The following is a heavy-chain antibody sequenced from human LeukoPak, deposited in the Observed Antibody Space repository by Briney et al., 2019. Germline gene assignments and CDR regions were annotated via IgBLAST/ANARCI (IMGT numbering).Heavy chain of an antibody. CDR2: ISGSGGST. D-gene: IGHD6-19*01. Sequence: GSLRLSCAASGFTFSSYAMSWVRQAPGKGLEWVSAISGSGGSTYYADSVKGRFTISRDNSKNTLYLQMNSLRAEDTAVYYCAKWGTQWPIFDYWGQGTLVTVSS. CDR3: AKWGTQWPIFDY. J-gene: IGHJ4*02. CDR1: GFTFSSYA. V-gene: IGHV3-23*01.